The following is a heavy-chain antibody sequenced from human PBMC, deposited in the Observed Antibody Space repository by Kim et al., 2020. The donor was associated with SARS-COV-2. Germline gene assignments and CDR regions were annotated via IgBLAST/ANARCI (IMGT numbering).Heavy chain of an antibody. CDR1: GFTFSVYW. V-gene: IGHV3-7*01. J-gene: IGHJ4*02. D-gene: IGHD3-9*01. Sequence: GGSLRLSCAASGFTFSVYWMSWFRQAPGKGLEWVANINEDGSEKNYVDSVKGRFTISRDNAKNSLYLQMNSLRVEDTAMYYCTFDWLSFWGQGNMVIVSS. CDR2: INEDGSEK. CDR3: TFDWLSF.